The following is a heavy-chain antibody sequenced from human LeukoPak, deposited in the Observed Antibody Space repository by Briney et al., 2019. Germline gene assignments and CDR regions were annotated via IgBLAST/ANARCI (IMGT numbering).Heavy chain of an antibody. CDR2: INPNSGGT. J-gene: IGHJ4*02. CDR3: ARGDRATVTLY. CDR1: GYTFTGYY. D-gene: IGHD4-17*01. Sequence: ASVKVSCKASGYTFTGYYMHWVRQAPGQGLEWMGWINPNSGGTNYAQKFQGRVTMTRDMSTSTVYMELSSLRFEDTAVYYCARGDRATVTLYWGQGTLVTVSS. V-gene: IGHV1-2*02.